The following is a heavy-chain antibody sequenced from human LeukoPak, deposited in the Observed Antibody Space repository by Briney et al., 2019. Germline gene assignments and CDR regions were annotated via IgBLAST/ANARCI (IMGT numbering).Heavy chain of an antibody. CDR1: GFTFSSYA. Sequence: GGSLRLSCAASGFTFSSYAMHWVRQAPGKGLEWVAVISYDGSNKYYADSVKGRFTISRDNSKNTLYLQMNSLRAEDTAVYYCARDRVGATDYFDYWGQGTLVTVSS. V-gene: IGHV3-30-3*01. CDR2: ISYDGSNK. D-gene: IGHD1-26*01. CDR3: ARDRVGATDYFDY. J-gene: IGHJ4*02.